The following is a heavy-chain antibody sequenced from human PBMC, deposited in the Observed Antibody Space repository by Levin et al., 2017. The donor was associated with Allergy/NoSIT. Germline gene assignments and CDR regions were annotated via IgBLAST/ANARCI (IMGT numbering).Heavy chain of an antibody. V-gene: IGHV4-34*01. CDR1: GGSFSGYY. CDR2: INHSGST. D-gene: IGHD6-19*01. J-gene: IGHJ4*02. Sequence: SSETLSLTCAVYGGSFSGYYWSWIRQPPGKGLEWIGEINHSGSTNYNPSLKSRVTISVDTSKNQFSLKLSSVTAADTAVYYCARGARARRGSSSGWYTGVIDYWGQGTLVTVSS. CDR3: ARGARARRGSSSGWYTGVIDY.